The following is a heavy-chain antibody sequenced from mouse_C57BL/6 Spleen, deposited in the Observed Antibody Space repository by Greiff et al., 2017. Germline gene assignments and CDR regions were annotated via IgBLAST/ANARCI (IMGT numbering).Heavy chain of an antibody. V-gene: IGHV1-82*01. D-gene: IGHD1-1*01. CDR1: GYAFSSSW. J-gene: IGHJ1*03. CDR2: IYPGDGDT. CDR3: ARDTTVVGRYFDV. Sequence: QVQLKQSGPELVKPGASVKISCKASGYAFSSSWMNWVKQRPGKGLEWIGRIYPGDGDTNYNGKFKGKATLTADKSSSTAYMQLSSLTSEDSAVYFCARDTTVVGRYFDVWGTGTTVTVSS.